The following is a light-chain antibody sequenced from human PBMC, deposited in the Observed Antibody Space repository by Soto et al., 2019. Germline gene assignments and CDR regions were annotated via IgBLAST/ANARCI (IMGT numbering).Light chain of an antibody. V-gene: IGLV2-14*01. CDR3: SSYTTISPYV. CDR2: DVR. J-gene: IGLJ1*01. CDR1: SSDVGGYNY. Sequence: SALTQPASVSGSPGQSITISCTGTSSDVGGYNYVSWYQQHPGKAPKLMIYDVRNRPSGVSNRFSGSKSVNTASLTISGLQAEDEADYYCSSYTTISPYVFGTGTKVTVL.